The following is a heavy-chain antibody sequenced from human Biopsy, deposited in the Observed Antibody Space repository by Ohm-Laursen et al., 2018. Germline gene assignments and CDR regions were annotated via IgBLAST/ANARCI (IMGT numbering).Heavy chain of an antibody. Sequence: SSVKVSCKAPGGTFSDYGVNWVRQAPGQGLEWLGGNIPILGTGNYAQKFQDRVTVAADTSTSTATMELRSLRSDDTAMYYCATKLTGYFHHWGQGTLVIVSS. V-gene: IGHV1-69*06. J-gene: IGHJ1*01. CDR1: GGTFSDYG. CDR3: ATKLTGYFHH. CDR2: NIPILGTG. D-gene: IGHD3-9*01.